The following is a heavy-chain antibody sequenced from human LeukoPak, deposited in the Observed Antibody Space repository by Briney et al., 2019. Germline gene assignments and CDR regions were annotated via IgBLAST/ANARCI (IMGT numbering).Heavy chain of an antibody. CDR3: ARSYYYDSRWFDP. D-gene: IGHD3-22*01. CDR2: IYYSGST. Sequence: PSETLFLTCTVSGGSISSYYWSWIRQLPGKGLEWIGYIYYSGSTNYNPSLKSRVTISVDTSKNQFSLKLSSVTAADTAVYYCARSYYYDSRWFDPWGQGTLVTVSS. CDR1: GGSISSYY. J-gene: IGHJ5*02. V-gene: IGHV4-59*01.